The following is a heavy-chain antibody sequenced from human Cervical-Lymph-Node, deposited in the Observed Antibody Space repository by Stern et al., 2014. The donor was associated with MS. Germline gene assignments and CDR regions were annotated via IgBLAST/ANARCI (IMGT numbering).Heavy chain of an antibody. CDR3: AKEYCIDIVCFGMADN. Sequence: EVQLVESGGGLVQPGGSLRLSCAASGFSFTNYAMAWVRQAPGKGLEWVSSISGSGRNTYYADSMRGRVTISRDNSQNTAHLQINNLRTEDTAVYYCAKEYCIDIVCFGMADNWGQGTLVTVSS. V-gene: IGHV3-23*04. D-gene: IGHD2-8*02. CDR1: GFSFTNYA. J-gene: IGHJ4*02. CDR2: ISGSGRNT.